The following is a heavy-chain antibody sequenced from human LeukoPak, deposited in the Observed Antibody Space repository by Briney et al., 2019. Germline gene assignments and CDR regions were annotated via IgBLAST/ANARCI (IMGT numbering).Heavy chain of an antibody. D-gene: IGHD3-10*01. CDR1: GYTFTSYG. CDR3: ARGLMVRGFEAFDY. CDR2: ISAYNGNT. Sequence: ASVKVSCKASGYTFTSYGISWVRQAPGQGLEWMGCISAYNGNTNYAQKLQGRVTMTTDTSTSTAYMELRSLRSDDTAVYYCARGLMVRGFEAFDYWGQGTLVTVSS. V-gene: IGHV1-18*01. J-gene: IGHJ4*02.